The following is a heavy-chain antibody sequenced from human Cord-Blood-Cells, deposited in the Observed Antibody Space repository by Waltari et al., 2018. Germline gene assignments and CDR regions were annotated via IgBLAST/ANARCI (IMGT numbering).Heavy chain of an antibody. D-gene: IGHD6-13*01. CDR3: ASGYSSSWYFDT. CDR2: IYYSGST. J-gene: IGHJ4*02. CDR1: GGSISSSSYY. V-gene: IGHV4-39*01. Sequence: QLQLQESGPGLVKPSETLSLTCTVSGGSISSSSYYWGWFRQPPGKGLEWIGSIYYSGSTYYNPSLKSRVTISVDTSKNQFSLKLSSVTAADTAVYYCASGYSSSWYFDTGAREPWSPSPQ.